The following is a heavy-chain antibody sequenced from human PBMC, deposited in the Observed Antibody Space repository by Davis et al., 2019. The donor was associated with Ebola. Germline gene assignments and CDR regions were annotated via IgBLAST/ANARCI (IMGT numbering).Heavy chain of an antibody. V-gene: IGHV3-30*03. D-gene: IGHD3-10*01. CDR3: ARDRYYTIDV. CDR1: GFTFSSYG. J-gene: IGHJ6*02. CDR2: ISYDGSNK. Sequence: LKISCAASGFTFSSYGMHWVRQAPGKGLEWVAVISYDGSNKYYADSVKGRFTISRDNSKNTLYLQMNSLRAEDTAVYYCARDRYYTIDVWGQGTTVTVSS.